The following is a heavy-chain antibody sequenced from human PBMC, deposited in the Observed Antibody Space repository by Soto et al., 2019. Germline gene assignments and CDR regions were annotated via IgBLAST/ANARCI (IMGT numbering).Heavy chain of an antibody. V-gene: IGHV4-39*01. Sequence: SETLSLTCTVSGGSISDSSYFWDWIRQPPGKGLEWIGNIYYSGSTYYNLSLKSRVTISVDTSKNQFSLKLSSVTAADTAVYYCARRGVSSYYSNYWGLRTLVTV. CDR3: ARRGVSSYYSNY. CDR2: IYYSGST. D-gene: IGHD2-15*01. J-gene: IGHJ4*02. CDR1: GGSISDSSYF.